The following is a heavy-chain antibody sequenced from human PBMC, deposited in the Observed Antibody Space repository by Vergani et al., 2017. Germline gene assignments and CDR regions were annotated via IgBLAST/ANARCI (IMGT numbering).Heavy chain of an antibody. J-gene: IGHJ4*02. CDR2: IWSDGSKK. V-gene: IGHV3-33*01. CDR3: VRDRYEGTSPYNGRLLGH. D-gene: IGHD1-1*01. Sequence: QVQLVESGGGVVQPGRSLRLSCAASGLTFSNYAMHWVRQAPGKGLEWVAVIWSDGSKKYYGDSVRGRFTISRDNSKNTLYLQMTNLRAEDTALYYCVRDRYEGTSPYNGRLLGHWGQGSLVTVSS. CDR1: GLTFSNYA.